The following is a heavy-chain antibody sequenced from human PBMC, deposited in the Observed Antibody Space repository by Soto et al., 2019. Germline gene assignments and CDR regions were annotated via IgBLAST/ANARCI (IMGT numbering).Heavy chain of an antibody. D-gene: IGHD3-22*01. CDR1: GYTFTSYY. Sequence: QVQLVESGAEVKKPGASVTVSCKASGYTFTSYYLHWVRQAPGQGLEWMGKINPSGGTTSYAQKLQGGVTLTRDTSTSTVYMELSSLRSEDTAVYYCVRGDYYDSSGYYGDPPYFDYWGQGTLVTVSS. CDR3: VRGDYYDSSGYYGDPPYFDY. V-gene: IGHV1-46*04. CDR2: INPSGGTT. J-gene: IGHJ4*02.